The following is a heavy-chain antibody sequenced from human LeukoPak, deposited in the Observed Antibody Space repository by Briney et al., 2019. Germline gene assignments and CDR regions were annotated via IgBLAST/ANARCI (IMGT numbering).Heavy chain of an antibody. Sequence: SETLSLTCTVSGGSIRSSSDYWGWIRQPPGKGLEWIGSIYYSGSTYYNPSLKSRVTISVDTSKNQFSLKLSSVTAADTAVYYCARGGYYGSGNDFRFDPWGQGTLVTVSS. CDR3: ARGGYYGSGNDFRFDP. V-gene: IGHV4-39*07. J-gene: IGHJ5*02. D-gene: IGHD3-10*01. CDR1: GGSIRSSSDY. CDR2: IYYSGST.